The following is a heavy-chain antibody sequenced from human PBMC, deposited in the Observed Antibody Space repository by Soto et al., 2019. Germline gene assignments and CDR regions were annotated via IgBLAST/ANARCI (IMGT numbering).Heavy chain of an antibody. CDR3: ARPWISWAFDI. CDR2: ISSSSSYI. D-gene: IGHD5-12*01. CDR1: GFTFSSYS. V-gene: IGHV3-21*01. Sequence: GESLKISCAASGFTFSSYSMNWVRQAPGKGLEWVSSISSSSSYIYYADSVKGRFTISRDNAKNSLYLQMNSLRAGDTAVYYCARPWISWAFDIWGQGTMVTVSS. J-gene: IGHJ3*02.